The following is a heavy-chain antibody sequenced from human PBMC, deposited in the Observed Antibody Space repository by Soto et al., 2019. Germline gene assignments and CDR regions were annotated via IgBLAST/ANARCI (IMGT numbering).Heavy chain of an antibody. D-gene: IGHD1-1*01. V-gene: IGHV3-74*01. CDR1: RFTFSDYW. CDR3: ARGGLATGTIDY. J-gene: IGHJ4*02. CDR2: INTDGTTT. Sequence: EVQVVESGGGLVQPGESLRLACAASRFTFSDYWMHWVRQGPGKGLVWVSHINTDGTTTTYADSVKGRFTMSRDNAKNTVYLQMNSLGPEDTAVYYCARGGLATGTIDYWGQGTLVTVSS.